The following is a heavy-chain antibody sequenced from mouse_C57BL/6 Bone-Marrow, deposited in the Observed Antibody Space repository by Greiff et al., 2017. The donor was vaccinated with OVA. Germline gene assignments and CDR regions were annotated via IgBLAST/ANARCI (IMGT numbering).Heavy chain of an antibody. CDR3: ARHEEDYGSAWFAY. J-gene: IGHJ3*01. Sequence: EVKVVESGGGLVQPGESLKLSCESNEYEFPSHDMSWVRKTPEKRLELVAAINSDGGSTYYPDTMERRFIISRDNTKKTLYLQMSSLRSEDTALYYCARHEEDYGSAWFAYWGQGTLVTVSA. CDR2: INSDGGST. V-gene: IGHV5-2*01. D-gene: IGHD2-2*01. CDR1: EYEFPSHD.